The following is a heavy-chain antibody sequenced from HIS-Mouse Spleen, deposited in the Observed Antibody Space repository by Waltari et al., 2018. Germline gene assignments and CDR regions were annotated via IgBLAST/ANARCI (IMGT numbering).Heavy chain of an antibody. Sequence: QLQLQESGPGLVKPSETLSLTCTVSGGSISSSSYYWGWIRQPPGKGLEWIGSIYYSGSTYSNPSLRSRVTISVDTSKNQFSLKLSSVTAADTAVYYCAREIPYSSSWYDWYFDLWGRVTLVTVSS. CDR2: IYYSGST. D-gene: IGHD6-13*01. J-gene: IGHJ2*01. V-gene: IGHV4-39*07. CDR1: GGSISSSSYY. CDR3: AREIPYSSSWYDWYFDL.